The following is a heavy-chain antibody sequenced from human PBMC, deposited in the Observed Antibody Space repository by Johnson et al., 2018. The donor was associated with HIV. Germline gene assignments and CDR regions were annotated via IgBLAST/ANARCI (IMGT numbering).Heavy chain of an antibody. J-gene: IGHJ3*02. CDR2: IYSGGST. CDR3: ARENYRRRDGFDI. V-gene: IGHV3-66*01. Sequence: VQLVESGGGLVHPGGSLRLSCAASGFTVSSNYMSWVRQAPGKGLEWVSVIYSGGSTYYADSVKGRFTISRDNSKNTLYLNMNSLRAEDTAVYYCARENYRRRDGFDIWGQGTMVTVSS. CDR1: GFTVSSNY. D-gene: IGHD1-7*01.